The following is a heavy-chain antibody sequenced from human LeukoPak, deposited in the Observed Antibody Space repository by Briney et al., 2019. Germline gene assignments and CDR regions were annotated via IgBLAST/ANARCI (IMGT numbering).Heavy chain of an antibody. Sequence: GGSLRLSCAASGFTVSSNYMSWVRQAPGKGLEWVSVIYSGGSTYYADSVKGRFTISRDNSKNTLYLQMSSLRAEDTAVYYCARDFRVVVAASYGMDVWGQGTTVTVSS. V-gene: IGHV3-66*01. CDR2: IYSGGST. J-gene: IGHJ6*02. CDR1: GFTVSSNY. CDR3: ARDFRVVVAASYGMDV. D-gene: IGHD2-15*01.